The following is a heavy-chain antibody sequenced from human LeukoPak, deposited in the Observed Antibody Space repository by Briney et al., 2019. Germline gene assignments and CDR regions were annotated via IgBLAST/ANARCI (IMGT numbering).Heavy chain of an antibody. CDR1: GFTFSSYG. J-gene: IGHJ6*02. Sequence: GGSVRLSCAASGFTFSSYGMHWVRQAPGKGLEWVAVISYDGSNKYYADSVKGRFTISRDTSKNTLYLQMNSLRSEDTAVYYCAKDHLSHYYYYGMDVWGQGTTVTVSS. CDR3: AKDHLSHYYYYGMDV. V-gene: IGHV3-30*18. CDR2: ISYDGSNK.